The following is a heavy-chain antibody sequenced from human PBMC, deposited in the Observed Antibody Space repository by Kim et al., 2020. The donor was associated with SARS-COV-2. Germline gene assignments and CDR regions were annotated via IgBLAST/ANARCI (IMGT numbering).Heavy chain of an antibody. D-gene: IGHD2-21*02. J-gene: IGHJ4*02. Sequence: ASVKVSCKASGYTFISYGVNWVRQAPGKGLEWMGWINTDTENPTYAQGSTGRIVFSLDTSVSTAYLQISSLKAEDTAIYYCARAVRDWYLDYWGQGTLVTVSS. CDR1: GYTFISYG. CDR3: ARAVRDWYLDY. CDR2: INTDTENP. V-gene: IGHV7-4-1*02.